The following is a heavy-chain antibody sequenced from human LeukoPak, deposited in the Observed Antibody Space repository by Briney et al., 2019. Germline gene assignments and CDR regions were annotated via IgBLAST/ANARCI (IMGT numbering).Heavy chain of an antibody. Sequence: PSETLSLTCTVSGGFINSYYWSWIRQPAGKGLEWIGRVYTSGITNYDHSLKSRITMSVDTSKNQFSLKLTSVTAADTAVYYCARHNGFDRGYYYYMDVWGKGTTVTVSS. V-gene: IGHV4-4*07. CDR3: ARHNGFDRGYYYYMDV. J-gene: IGHJ6*03. D-gene: IGHD3-9*01. CDR2: VYTSGIT. CDR1: GGFINSYY.